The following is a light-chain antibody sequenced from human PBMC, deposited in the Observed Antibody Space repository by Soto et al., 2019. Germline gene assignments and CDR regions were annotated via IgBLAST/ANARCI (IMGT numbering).Light chain of an antibody. CDR2: GAS. J-gene: IGKJ1*01. V-gene: IGKV3-20*01. Sequence: EIVLTQSPGTLSLSPGERATLSCRASQSVSSRSLAWYQQKPGQAPRLLIYGASNRATGIPDRFSGSGSGTDFTLTISSLQSEDFAVYYCQQYGSSPWTFGQGTKVDIK. CDR3: QQYGSSPWT. CDR1: QSVSSRS.